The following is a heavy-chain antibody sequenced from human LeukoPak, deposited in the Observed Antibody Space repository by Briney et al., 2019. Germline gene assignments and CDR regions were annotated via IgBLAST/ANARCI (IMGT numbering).Heavy chain of an antibody. D-gene: IGHD3-10*01. CDR3: ARGVRSYYGSGTRWFDP. J-gene: IGHJ5*02. V-gene: IGHV1-8*01. CDR1: GYTFTSYD. CDR2: MNPNSCNT. Sequence: ASVKVPCKASGYTFTSYDINWERQATGQGLEWKGWMNPNSCNTGYAQKFQGRVTMNRNTSISTAYMELSSLRSEDTAVYYCARGVRSYYGSGTRWFDPWGQGTLVTVSS.